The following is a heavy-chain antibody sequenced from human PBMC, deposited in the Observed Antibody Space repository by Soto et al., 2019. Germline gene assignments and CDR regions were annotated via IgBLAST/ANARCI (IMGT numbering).Heavy chain of an antibody. D-gene: IGHD6-13*01. CDR2: IYSAGSA. CDR1: GFTVSSYH. Sequence: GGSLRLSCAASGFTVSSYHMSWVRQAPGKGLEWISVIYSAGSADFADSVKGRFTISRDNSKNTLYLQMSSLRAEDTAVYYGARVHSSRYHYFDDWGKGTLVPVAS. V-gene: IGHV3-66*01. J-gene: IGHJ4*02. CDR3: ARVHSSRYHYFDD.